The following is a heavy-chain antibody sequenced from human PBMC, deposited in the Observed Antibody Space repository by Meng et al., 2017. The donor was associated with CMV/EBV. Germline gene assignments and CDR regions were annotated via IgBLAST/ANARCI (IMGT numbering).Heavy chain of an antibody. J-gene: IGHJ6*02. CDR3: AKDGVSTTSGYYGMDV. V-gene: IGHV3-30*02. Sequence: GESLKISCAASGFTFSSYGMHWVRQAPGKGLEWVAFIRYDGSNKYYADSVKGRFTISRDNSKNTLYLQMNSLRAEDTAVYYCAKDGVSTTSGYYGMDVWGQGTTVTVPS. D-gene: IGHD2-2*01. CDR1: GFTFSSYG. CDR2: IRYDGSNK.